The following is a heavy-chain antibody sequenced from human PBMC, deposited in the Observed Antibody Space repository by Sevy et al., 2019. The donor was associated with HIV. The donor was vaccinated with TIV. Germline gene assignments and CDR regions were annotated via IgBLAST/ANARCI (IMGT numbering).Heavy chain of an antibody. CDR2: ISWNSGRV. D-gene: IGHD3-22*01. V-gene: IGHV3-9*01. Sequence: GGSLRLSCAASGFTLEDYALHWVRQAPGKGLEWVSGISWNSGRVGYADSVKGRFTISRDNAKNSLYLKMNSLRAEDTAFYYCAKDSYYDSSGYFDYWGQGTLVTVSS. J-gene: IGHJ4*02. CDR3: AKDSYYDSSGYFDY. CDR1: GFTLEDYA.